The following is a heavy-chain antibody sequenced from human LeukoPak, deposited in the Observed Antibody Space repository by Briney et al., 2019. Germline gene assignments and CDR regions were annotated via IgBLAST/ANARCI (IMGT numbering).Heavy chain of an antibody. D-gene: IGHD3-3*01. Sequence: GGSLRLSCIASGFIFSNYAMSWVRQAPGKGLEWVSIITGSGGDSYYTDSVKGRSTLSRDNSKNTLFLQMNSLRAEDTAVYFCAKKSLWSGPFDYWGQGTLVTVFS. J-gene: IGHJ4*02. V-gene: IGHV3-23*01. CDR3: AKKSLWSGPFDY. CDR2: ITGSGGDS. CDR1: GFIFSNYA.